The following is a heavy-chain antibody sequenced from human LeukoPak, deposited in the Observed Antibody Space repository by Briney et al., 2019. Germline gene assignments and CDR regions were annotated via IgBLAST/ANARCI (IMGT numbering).Heavy chain of an antibody. J-gene: IGHJ4*02. CDR2: ISDSDGST. CDR1: GFTFSSYA. Sequence: GGSLRLSCAASGFTFSSYAMSWVRQAPGKGLEWVSSISDSDGSTYYADSVKGRFTISRDNSKNTLYLQMNSLRAEDTALYYCAKDPMTTVTTTAYWGQGTLVTVSS. V-gene: IGHV3-23*01. D-gene: IGHD4-17*01. CDR3: AKDPMTTVTTTAY.